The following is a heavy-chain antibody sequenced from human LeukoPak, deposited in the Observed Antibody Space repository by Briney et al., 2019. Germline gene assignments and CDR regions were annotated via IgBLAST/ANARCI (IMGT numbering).Heavy chain of an antibody. Sequence: QPGRSLRLSCAASGFTFSSYAMHWVRQAPGKGLEWVAVISYDGSNKYYADSVKGRFTISRDNSKNTLYLQMNSLRAEDTAVYYCARPNWNDVSYFDYWGQGTLVTVSS. J-gene: IGHJ4*02. CDR2: ISYDGSNK. D-gene: IGHD1-1*01. V-gene: IGHV3-30*04. CDR3: ARPNWNDVSYFDY. CDR1: GFTFSSYA.